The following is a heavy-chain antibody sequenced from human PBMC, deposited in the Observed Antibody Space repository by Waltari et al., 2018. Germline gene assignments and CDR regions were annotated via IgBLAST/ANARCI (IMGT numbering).Heavy chain of an antibody. J-gene: IGHJ6*03. D-gene: IGHD3-3*01. CDR2: INHSGRT. Sequence: QVQLQQWGAGLLKPSETLSLTCVVSGGSFSGYYWSWIRQPPGKGLEWLGEINHSGRTNYTPSLKSRVTISIDTSKIQFSLKLRSVTVADTAVYYCARANTIFGVIRTWYYMDVWGKGTPVTVSS. V-gene: IGHV4-34*01. CDR1: GGSFSGYY. CDR3: ARANTIFGVIRTWYYMDV.